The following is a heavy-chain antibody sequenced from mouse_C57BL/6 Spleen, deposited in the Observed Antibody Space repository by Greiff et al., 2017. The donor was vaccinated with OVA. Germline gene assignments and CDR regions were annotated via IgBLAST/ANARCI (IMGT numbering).Heavy chain of an antibody. J-gene: IGHJ2*01. CDR2: IHPNSGGT. D-gene: IGHD1-3*01. CDR3: ARGGLGGEWFGY. V-gene: IGHV1-72*01. Sequence: QVQLQQPGAELVKPGASVKLSCKASGYTFTSYWMHWVKQRPGQGLEWIGMIHPNSGGTNYNEKFTSKATLTVAKSSSTANMQLSSLTSEDSAVYYCARGGLGGEWFGYWGKGTTVTVAA. CDR1: GYTFTSYW.